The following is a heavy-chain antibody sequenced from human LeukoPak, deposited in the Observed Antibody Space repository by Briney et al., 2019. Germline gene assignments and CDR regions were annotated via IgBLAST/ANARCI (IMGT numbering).Heavy chain of an antibody. CDR2: IRYDGSNK. D-gene: IGHD1-26*01. Sequence: GGSLRLPCAASGFTFSSYGMHWVRQAPGKGLEWVAFIRYDGSNKYYADSVKGRFTISRDNSKNTLYLQMNSLRAEDTAVYYCAKWEGSPLDYWGQGTLVTVSS. J-gene: IGHJ4*02. CDR1: GFTFSSYG. V-gene: IGHV3-30*02. CDR3: AKWEGSPLDY.